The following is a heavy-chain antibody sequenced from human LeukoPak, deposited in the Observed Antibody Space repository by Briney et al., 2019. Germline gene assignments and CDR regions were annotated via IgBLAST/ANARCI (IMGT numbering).Heavy chain of an antibody. D-gene: IGHD6-19*01. CDR3: ARDFAVAGTELDY. CDR2: INQDGSEK. CDR1: GFTFSSYW. J-gene: IGHJ4*02. V-gene: IGHV3-7*01. Sequence: GGPLRLSCAASGFTFSSYWMSWVRQAPGKGLEWLANINQDGSEKYYVDSVKGRFTISRDNAKNSLYLQMNSLRAEDTAVYYCARDFAVAGTELDYWGQGTLVTVSS.